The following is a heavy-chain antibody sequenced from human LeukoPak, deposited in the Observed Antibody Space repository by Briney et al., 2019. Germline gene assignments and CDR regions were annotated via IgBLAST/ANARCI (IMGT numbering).Heavy chain of an antibody. Sequence: VASVKVSCKASGYTFTSYGISWVRQAPGQGLEWMGWISAYNGNTNYAQKLQGRVTMTTDTSTSTAYMELRSLRSDDTAVCYCARGSPQWLVPNFDYWGQGTLVTVSS. J-gene: IGHJ4*02. CDR2: ISAYNGNT. V-gene: IGHV1-18*01. CDR1: GYTFTSYG. D-gene: IGHD6-19*01. CDR3: ARGSPQWLVPNFDY.